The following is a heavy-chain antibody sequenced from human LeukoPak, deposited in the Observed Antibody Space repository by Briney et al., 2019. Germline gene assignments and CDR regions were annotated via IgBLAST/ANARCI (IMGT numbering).Heavy chain of an antibody. Sequence: PSETLSLTCIVSGGSISGTNSYWAWIRQPAGKGLEWIGGIYFSGSTFYKSSLESRLNMSVDMSKNQFSLKVRSATAADTAVYYCARQRADYYYYYMDVWGKGTTVTVSS. CDR1: GGSISGTNSY. CDR2: IYFSGST. CDR3: ARQRADYYYYYMDV. J-gene: IGHJ6*03. V-gene: IGHV4-39*01.